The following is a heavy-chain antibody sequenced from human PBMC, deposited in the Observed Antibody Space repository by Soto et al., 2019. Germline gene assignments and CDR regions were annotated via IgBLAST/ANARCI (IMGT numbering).Heavy chain of an antibody. CDR3: AKREGNTYGLFH. Sequence: PGGSLRLSCAASGFSFSSYWIHWVRQAPGKGLVWVSRIKTDGSSTDYAASVKGRFTISRDNAKNTLYLQMNSLTAEDTAVYYCAKREGNTYGLFHWGQGTLVTVSS. CDR2: IKTDGSST. CDR1: GFSFSSYW. J-gene: IGHJ4*02. D-gene: IGHD5-18*01. V-gene: IGHV3-74*01.